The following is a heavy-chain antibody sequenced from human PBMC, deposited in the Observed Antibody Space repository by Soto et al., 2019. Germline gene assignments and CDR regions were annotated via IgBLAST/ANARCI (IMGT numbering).Heavy chain of an antibody. J-gene: IGHJ4*02. CDR1: GFTFNDAW. V-gene: IGHV3-15*07. Sequence: PGGSLRLSCAASGFTFNDAWMNWVRQAPGKGLEWVGRIKSNPDGGTTDYGAPVRDRFIISRDDSKNMLYLQMNSLKIEDTAVYYCATRNPPYFYGLFDYWGQGSLVTVSS. CDR3: ATRNPPYFYGLFDY. D-gene: IGHD3-10*01. CDR2: IKSNPDGGTT.